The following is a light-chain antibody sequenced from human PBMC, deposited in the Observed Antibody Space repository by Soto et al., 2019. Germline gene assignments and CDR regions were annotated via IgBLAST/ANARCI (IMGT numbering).Light chain of an antibody. V-gene: IGLV2-14*01. CDR1: SSDVGAYDF. CDR3: SSYTTRSTFV. J-gene: IGLJ2*01. CDR2: DVT. Sequence: QSALTQPASVSGSPGQSITISCTGTSSDVGAYDFVSWYQHSPGKAPKLVTFDVTHRPPGISDRFSGSKSANTASLTISGLQAADEAFYYCSSYTTRSTFVFGGGTKLTVL.